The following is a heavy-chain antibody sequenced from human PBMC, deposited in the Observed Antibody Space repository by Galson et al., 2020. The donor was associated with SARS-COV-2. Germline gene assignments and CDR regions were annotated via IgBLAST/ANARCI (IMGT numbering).Heavy chain of an antibody. CDR2: ISRGSDYF. J-gene: IGHJ4*01. Sequence: GESLKISCAASNFTFALYTMNWVRQAPGKGLEWVAYISRGSDYFYYADSVKGRFTISRDNAKNSLFLQMNSLRAEDTAVYYCASTGYTSGYADFWGHGTLVAVSS. D-gene: IGHD5-18*01. V-gene: IGHV3-21*01. CDR1: NFTFALYT. CDR3: ASTGYTSGYADF.